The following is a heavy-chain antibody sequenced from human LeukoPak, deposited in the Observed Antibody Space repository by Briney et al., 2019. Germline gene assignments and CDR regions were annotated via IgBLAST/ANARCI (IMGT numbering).Heavy chain of an antibody. CDR3: AKDLLGYCSSTSCSRRGGYNNFDY. D-gene: IGHD2-2*01. CDR1: GFTFSSYA. V-gene: IGHV3-23*01. J-gene: IGHJ4*02. CDR2: ISGSGGST. Sequence: GGSLRLSCAASGFTFSSYAMSWVRQAPGKGLEWVSAISGSGGSTYYADSVKGRFTISGDNSKNTLYLQMNSLRAEDTAVYYCAKDLLGYCSSTSCSRRGGYNNFDYWGQGTLVTVSS.